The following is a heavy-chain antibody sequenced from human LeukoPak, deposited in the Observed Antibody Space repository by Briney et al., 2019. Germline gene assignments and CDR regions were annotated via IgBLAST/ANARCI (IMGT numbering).Heavy chain of an antibody. CDR3: VSCGTTTCIIRFDH. Sequence: QSGGSLRLSCAASGFTVSTYAMSWVRQAPGKGLEWVSGINRSGGRTYNADSVKGRFTISSDDSKNMLYLQMNSLRAEDTAVYYCVSCGTTTCIIRFDHWGQGTLVTVSS. D-gene: IGHD2-2*01. V-gene: IGHV3-23*01. J-gene: IGHJ4*02. CDR2: INRSGGRT. CDR1: GFTVSTYA.